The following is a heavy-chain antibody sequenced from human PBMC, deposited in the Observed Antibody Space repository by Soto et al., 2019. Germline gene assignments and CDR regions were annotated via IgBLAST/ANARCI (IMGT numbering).Heavy chain of an antibody. CDR3: ARRIVDTETFDY. D-gene: IGHD5-12*01. CDR2: IYYAGST. Sequence: SETLSLTCTVSGGSIISYYWSWIRQPPGRGLGWIGFIYYAGSTKYNPSLNSRVTISVDTSKNQFSLTVTSVTAADTAVYYCARRIVDTETFDYWGQGTLVTVSS. CDR1: GGSIISYY. V-gene: IGHV4-59*08. J-gene: IGHJ4*02.